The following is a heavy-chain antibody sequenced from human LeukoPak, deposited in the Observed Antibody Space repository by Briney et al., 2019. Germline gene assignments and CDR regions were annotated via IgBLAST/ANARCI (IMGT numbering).Heavy chain of an antibody. CDR1: GGSIDNHY. Sequence: PSETLSLTCSVSGGSIDNHYWSWIPQPPGKGLEWIGYMYYSGITNYNPSLQGRVTISVDTSKNHFSLKLRSVTASDTAVYYCARLSVAAEYYFDYWGQGTLVTVSS. CDR3: ARLSVAAEYYFDY. D-gene: IGHD6-6*01. CDR2: MYYSGIT. V-gene: IGHV4-59*08. J-gene: IGHJ4*02.